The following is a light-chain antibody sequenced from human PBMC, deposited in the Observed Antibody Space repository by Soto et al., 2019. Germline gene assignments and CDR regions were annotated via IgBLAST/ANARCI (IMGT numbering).Light chain of an antibody. V-gene: IGKV3-20*01. CDR2: GVS. CDR3: QHYVNSLPIT. Sequence: EIVLTQSPGPLSLSPGERVTFSCRASQSVSSSYLAWYQQKPGQAPRLLIYGVSSRATGIPDRFSGSGSGTDVTLTISRLEPEDFAVYYCQHYVNSLPITSGQGTRLEIK. J-gene: IGKJ5*01. CDR1: QSVSSSY.